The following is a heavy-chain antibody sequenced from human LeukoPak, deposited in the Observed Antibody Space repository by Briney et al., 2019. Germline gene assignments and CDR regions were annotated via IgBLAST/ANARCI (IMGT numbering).Heavy chain of an antibody. J-gene: IGHJ4*02. Sequence: GGSLRLSCAASGFTFSDYYMSWIRQAPGKGLEWVSYTSSSSSYTNYADSVKGRFTISRDNAKNSLYLQMNSLRAEDTAVYYCARDGPLRGFDYWGQGTLVTVSS. CDR1: GFTFSDYY. CDR3: ARDGPLRGFDY. CDR2: TSSSSSYT. V-gene: IGHV3-11*05.